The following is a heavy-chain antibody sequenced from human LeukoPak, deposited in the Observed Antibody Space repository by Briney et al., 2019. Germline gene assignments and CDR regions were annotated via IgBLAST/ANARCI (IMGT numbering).Heavy chain of an antibody. D-gene: IGHD6-13*01. CDR3: AREGTGAADFYYYYYYMDV. V-gene: IGHV1-8*03. CDR1: GYTITSYD. J-gene: IGHJ6*03. CDR2: TNPNSGNT. Sequence: GASVKVSCKASGYTITSYDINWVRQATGQGLECMGWTNPNSGNTGYAQKFQGRVTITRNTSISTAYMELSSLRSEDTAVYYCAREGTGAADFYYYYYYMDVWGKGTTVTVSS.